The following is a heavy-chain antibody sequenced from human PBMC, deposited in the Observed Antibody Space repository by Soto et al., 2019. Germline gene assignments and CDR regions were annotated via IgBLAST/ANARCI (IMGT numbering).Heavy chain of an antibody. CDR3: VHSRCGGDCLQSYSAHYYYGLDV. CDR1: GFSLSTGGVG. D-gene: IGHD2-21*02. CDR2: IYWDDDK. J-gene: IGHJ6*02. V-gene: IGHV2-5*02. Sequence: QITLKESGPTLVKPTQTLTLTCTISGFSLSTGGVGVGWIRQPPGKALEWLELIYWDDDKRYSPSLKSRLTITKDNSKSQVVLTMINMDPVDTATYYCVHSRCGGDCLQSYSAHYYYGLDVWGQGTTVTVSS.